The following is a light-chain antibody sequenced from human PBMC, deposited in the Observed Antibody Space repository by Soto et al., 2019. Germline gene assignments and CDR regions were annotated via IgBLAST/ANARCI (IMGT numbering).Light chain of an antibody. Sequence: QSVLTQPPSASGTPGQRVTISCSGSTSNIGSNYVYWYQQLPGTAPKLLIYRNNQRPSGVPDRFSGAKSGTSASLAISGLRTKDEADYSCATWDDSLSGYIFGTGTKLTVL. CDR3: ATWDDSLSGYI. J-gene: IGLJ1*01. CDR1: TSNIGSNY. V-gene: IGLV1-47*01. CDR2: RNN.